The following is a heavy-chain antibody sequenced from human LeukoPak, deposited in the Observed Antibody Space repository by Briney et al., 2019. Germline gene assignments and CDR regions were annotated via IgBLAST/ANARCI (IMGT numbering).Heavy chain of an antibody. CDR3: ARDGLGVTPNDY. CDR1: GFTFSSYW. CDR2: INSDGSRT. Sequence: GGSLRLSCAASGFTFSSYWMHWVRQAPGKGLVWVSRINSDGSRTAYADSVKGRFSSSRDNAKNTLYLQVNSLRDEDTAVYYCARDGLGVTPNDYWGQGTLVTVSS. J-gene: IGHJ4*02. D-gene: IGHD3-10*01. V-gene: IGHV3-74*01.